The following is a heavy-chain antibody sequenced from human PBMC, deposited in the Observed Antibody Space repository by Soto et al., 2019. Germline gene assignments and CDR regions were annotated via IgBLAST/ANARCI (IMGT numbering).Heavy chain of an antibody. CDR2: ISSSSSYI. Sequence: EVQLVESGGGLVKPGGSLRLYCAASEFTFSSYSMNWVRQAPGKGLEWVSSISSSSSYIYYADSVKGRFTISRDNAKNSLYLHMNSLRAEDTAVYYCARGVEGVGDYGDYYFDYWGQGTLVTVSS. D-gene: IGHD4-17*01. CDR1: EFTFSSYS. CDR3: ARGVEGVGDYGDYYFDY. V-gene: IGHV3-21*01. J-gene: IGHJ4*02.